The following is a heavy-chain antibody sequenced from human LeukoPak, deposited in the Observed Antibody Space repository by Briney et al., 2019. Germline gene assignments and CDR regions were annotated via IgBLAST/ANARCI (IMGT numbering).Heavy chain of an antibody. CDR2: ISWNSDSI. D-gene: IGHD3-10*01. CDR1: GFTFDDYA. J-gene: IGHJ4*02. CDR3: ATDKMGGSGSSDY. Sequence: PGGSLRLSCAASGFTFDDYAMHWVRQAPGKGLEWVSGISWNSDSIAYADSVKGRFTISRDNAKNSLYLQMDSLRAEDTAVYYCATDKMGGSGSSDYWGQGTLVTVSS. V-gene: IGHV3-9*01.